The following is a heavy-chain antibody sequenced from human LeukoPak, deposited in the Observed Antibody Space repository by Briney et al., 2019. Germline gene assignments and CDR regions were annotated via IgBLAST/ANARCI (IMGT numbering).Heavy chain of an antibody. CDR3: AQRRKFLCGYRDYDNYCREV. CDR1: GYTFTSYG. Sequence: EASVKVSCKASGYTFTSYGISWVRQAPGQGLEWVGWISAYNGNTNYAQKLQGRVTMTTDTSTSTAYMELGSLRSDNTAVYYCAQRRKFLCGYRDYDNYCREVGAKSTAVTVSS. V-gene: IGHV1-18*01. J-gene: IGHJ6*03. D-gene: IGHD3-3*01. CDR2: ISAYNGNT.